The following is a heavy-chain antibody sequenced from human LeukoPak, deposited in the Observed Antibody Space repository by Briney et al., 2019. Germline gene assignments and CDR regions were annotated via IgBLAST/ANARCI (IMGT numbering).Heavy chain of an antibody. V-gene: IGHV5-51*01. CDR2: IYPGDSDT. D-gene: IGHD3-3*01. CDR1: GYSFTSYW. Sequence: GESLKISCKGSGYSFTSYWIGWVRQMPGKGLEWMGIIYPGDSDTRYSPPFQGQVTISADKSISTAYLQWSSLEASDTAMYYCARHARYYDFWSGRRRDKYNWFDPWGQGTLVTVSS. J-gene: IGHJ5*02. CDR3: ARHARYYDFWSGRRRDKYNWFDP.